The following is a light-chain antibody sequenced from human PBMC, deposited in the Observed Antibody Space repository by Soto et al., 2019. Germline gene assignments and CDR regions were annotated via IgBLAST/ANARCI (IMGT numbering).Light chain of an antibody. V-gene: IGLV2-14*01. CDR1: SSDVGGYNY. Sequence: QSVLTQPASVSGSPGQSITISCTGTSSDVGGYNYVSWYQQHPGKAPKLMIYDVSNRPSGVSNRFSGSKSGNTASLTISGLQAEDEADYYCSSYTSSSIPNYVFGTGTQLTVL. CDR3: SSYTSSSIPNYV. J-gene: IGLJ1*01. CDR2: DVS.